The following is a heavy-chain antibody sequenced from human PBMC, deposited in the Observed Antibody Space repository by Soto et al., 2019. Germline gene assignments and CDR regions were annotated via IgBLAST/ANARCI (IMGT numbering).Heavy chain of an antibody. CDR3: ARGVTIFGVVITRYDWFDP. D-gene: IGHD3-3*01. J-gene: IGHJ5*02. CDR1: GGSFSGYY. V-gene: IGHV4-34*01. CDR2: INHSGST. Sequence: SETLSLTCAVYGGSFSGYYWSWIRQPPGKGLEWIGEINHSGSTNYNPSLKSRVTIPVDTSKNQFSLKLSSVTAADTAVYYCARGVTIFGVVITRYDWFDPWGQGTLVTVSS.